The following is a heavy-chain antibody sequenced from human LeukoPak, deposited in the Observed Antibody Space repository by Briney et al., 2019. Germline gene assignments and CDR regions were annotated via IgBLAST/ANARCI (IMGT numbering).Heavy chain of an antibody. V-gene: IGHV3-33*01. CDR1: GFTFSSYG. CDR2: IWYDGSNK. D-gene: IGHD6-19*01. CDR3: ARPAVAGIYYFDY. J-gene: IGHJ4*02. Sequence: GGSLRLSCAASGFTFSSYGMHWVRQAPGKGLEWVAVIWYDGSNKYYADSVKGRFTISRDNSKNTLYLQMNSLRAGDTAVYYCARPAVAGIYYFDYWGQGTLVTVSS.